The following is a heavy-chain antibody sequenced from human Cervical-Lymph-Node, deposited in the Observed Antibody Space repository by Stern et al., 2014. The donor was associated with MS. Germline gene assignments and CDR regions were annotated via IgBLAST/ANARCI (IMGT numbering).Heavy chain of an antibody. Sequence: QVQLVQSGPEVKKPGASVKVSFETSGFRFTDYYIHWVRQAPGQGLEWMVCINPKNGDTHSAQKFQGRFTMTRDTSIITGYMELNSLKSDDTAMYYCGRGIKTFDPWGQGTLVTVSS. CDR2: INPKNGDT. CDR3: GRGIKTFDP. V-gene: IGHV1-2*02. D-gene: IGHD5-24*01. CDR1: GFRFTDYY. J-gene: IGHJ5*02.